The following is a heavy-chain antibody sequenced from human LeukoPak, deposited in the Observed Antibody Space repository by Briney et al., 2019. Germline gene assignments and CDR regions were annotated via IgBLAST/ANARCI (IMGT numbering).Heavy chain of an antibody. CDR3: ARGIAAAGVDY. CDR2: IIPIFGTA. J-gene: IGHJ4*02. Sequence: GASVKVSCKASGGTFSSYAISWVRQAPGQGLEGMGGIIPIFGTANYAQKFQGRVTITADESTSTAYMELSSLRSEDTAVYYCARGIAAAGVDYWGQGTLVTVSS. D-gene: IGHD6-13*01. V-gene: IGHV1-69*13. CDR1: GGTFSSYA.